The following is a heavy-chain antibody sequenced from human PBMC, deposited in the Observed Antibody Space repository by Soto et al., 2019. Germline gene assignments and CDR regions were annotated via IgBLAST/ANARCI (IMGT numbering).Heavy chain of an antibody. D-gene: IGHD4-17*01. V-gene: IGHV3-23*01. CDR1: GFTFGDYA. J-gene: IGHJ6*02. Sequence: GGSLRLACTASGFTFGDYAMSWFRQAPGKGLEWVGFIRSKAYGGSTYYADSVKGRFTISRDNSKNTLYLQMNSLRAEDTAVYYCAKDNRVGYGDYYYYYGMDVWGQGTTVTVSS. CDR2: IRSKAYGGST. CDR3: AKDNRVGYGDYYYYYGMDV.